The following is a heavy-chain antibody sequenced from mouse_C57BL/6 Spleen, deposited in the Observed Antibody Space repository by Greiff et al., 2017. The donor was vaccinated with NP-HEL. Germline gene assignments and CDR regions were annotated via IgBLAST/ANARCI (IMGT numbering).Heavy chain of an antibody. V-gene: IGHV5-4*01. Sequence: EVKLVESGGGLVKPGGSLKLSCAASGFTFSSYAMSWVRQTPEKRLEWVATISDGGSYTYYPDNVKGRFTISRDNAKNNLYLQMSHLKSEDTAMYYCARDNGGGYYAMDYWGQGTSVTVSS. CDR3: ARDNGGGYYAMDY. J-gene: IGHJ4*01. CDR2: ISDGGSYT. CDR1: GFTFSSYA. D-gene: IGHD1-2*01.